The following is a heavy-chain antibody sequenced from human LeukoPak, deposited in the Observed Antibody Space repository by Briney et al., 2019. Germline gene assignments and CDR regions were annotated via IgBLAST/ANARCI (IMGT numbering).Heavy chain of an antibody. Sequence: ASVKVSCKASGYTFINYNINWVRQATGQGLEWMGWVNPRSGNAGYLQKFQGRLTITRDTSIDTAYMDLSSLSSEDTAVYYCARGVPLGYCTYGVCYPPYYFDYWGQGTLVTVSS. CDR1: GYTFINYN. CDR3: ARGVPLGYCTYGVCYPPYYFDY. V-gene: IGHV1-8*03. CDR2: VNPRSGNA. J-gene: IGHJ4*02. D-gene: IGHD2-8*01.